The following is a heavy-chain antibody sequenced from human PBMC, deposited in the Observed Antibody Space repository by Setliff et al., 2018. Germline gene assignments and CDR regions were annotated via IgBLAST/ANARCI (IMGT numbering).Heavy chain of an antibody. V-gene: IGHV3-7*01. Sequence: GGSLRLSCEASGFTFNNYWMNWVRQAPGKGLEWVANIKQDGSERFYMDSMKGRFTISRDNAKNTLYLQMGSLRAEDMAVYYCATWTGYSIDYWGQGTLVTVSS. CDR3: ATWTGYSIDY. CDR2: IKQDGSER. J-gene: IGHJ4*02. D-gene: IGHD3-3*01. CDR1: GFTFNNYW.